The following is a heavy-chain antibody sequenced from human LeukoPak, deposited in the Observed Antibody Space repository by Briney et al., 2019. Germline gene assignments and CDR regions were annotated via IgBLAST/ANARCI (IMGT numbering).Heavy chain of an antibody. V-gene: IGHV3-23*01. D-gene: IGHD2-2*01. CDR3: ARDRRHCSSTSCSSDAFDI. Sequence: PGGSLRLSCAASGFTFSSYAMSWVRQAPGKGLEWVSAISGSGGTIYYADSVKGRFTISRDNAKNSLYLQINSLRAEDTAVYYCARDRRHCSSTSCSSDAFDIWGQGTMVTVSS. J-gene: IGHJ3*02. CDR2: ISGSGGTI. CDR1: GFTFSSYA.